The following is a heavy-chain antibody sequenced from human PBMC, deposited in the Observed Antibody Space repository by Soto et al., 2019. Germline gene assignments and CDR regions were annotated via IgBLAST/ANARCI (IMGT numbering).Heavy chain of an antibody. CDR2: IYPGDSDT. V-gene: IGHV5-51*01. CDR1: GYSFTSYW. D-gene: IGHD3-10*01. J-gene: IGHJ3*02. CDR3: ARGLLWFGETPSSVGAFAI. Sequence: PGESLKISCKGSGYSFTSYWIGWVRQMPGKGLEWMGIIYPGDSDTRYSPSFQGQVTISADKSISTAYLQWSSLKASDTAMYYCARGLLWFGETPSSVGAFAIRGQGTMVTVSS.